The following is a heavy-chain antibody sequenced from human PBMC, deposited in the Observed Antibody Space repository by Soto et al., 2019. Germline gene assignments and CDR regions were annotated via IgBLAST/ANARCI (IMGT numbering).Heavy chain of an antibody. CDR1: GYTFTSYG. D-gene: IGHD6-13*01. CDR2: ISAYNGNT. J-gene: IGHJ5*02. CDR3: ARDQMPKEGIAAAGSGEEGFDP. Sequence: QVQLVQSGAEVKKPGASVKVSCKASGYTFTSYGISWVRQAPGQGLEWMGWISAYNGNTNYAQKLQGRVTMTTDTSTSTAYMELRSLRSDDTAVYYCARDQMPKEGIAAAGSGEEGFDPWGQGTLVTVSS. V-gene: IGHV1-18*01.